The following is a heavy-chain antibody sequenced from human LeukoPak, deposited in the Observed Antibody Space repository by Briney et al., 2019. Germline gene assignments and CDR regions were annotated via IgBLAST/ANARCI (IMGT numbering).Heavy chain of an antibody. V-gene: IGHV3-23*01. CDR2: ISGSGGST. J-gene: IGHJ4*02. Sequence: GGSLRLSCAASGFTLSSYAMSWLRQAPGKGLEWVSSISGSGGSTYYADSVKGRFTISRDNSQNTLDLQMNNLRVEDTAVYYCAKDLGIVVVPAASHYWGQGTLVTVSS. D-gene: IGHD2-2*01. CDR3: AKDLGIVVVPAASHY. CDR1: GFTLSSYA.